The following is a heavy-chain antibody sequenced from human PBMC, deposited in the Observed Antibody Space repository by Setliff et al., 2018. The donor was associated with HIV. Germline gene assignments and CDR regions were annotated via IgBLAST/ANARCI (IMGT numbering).Heavy chain of an antibody. CDR1: GFSFSSYA. J-gene: IGHJ4*02. CDR2: IFHDGSNK. Sequence: PGESLKISCAASGFSFSSYAMHWVRQTPGKGLEWVAIIFHDGSNKYYADSVKGRFTISRDNSKNTLYLQMNSLGAEDTAVYYCAKADTSGWYPHFQCWGQGTLVTVSS. CDR3: AKADTSGWYPHFQC. D-gene: IGHD6-19*01. V-gene: IGHV3-33*06.